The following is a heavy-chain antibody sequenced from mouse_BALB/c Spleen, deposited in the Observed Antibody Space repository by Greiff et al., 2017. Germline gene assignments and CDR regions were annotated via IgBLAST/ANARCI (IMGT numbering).Heavy chain of an antibody. D-gene: IGHD2-1*01. CDR2: ISSGSSTI. CDR1: GFTFSSFG. CDR3: ARGNTYAMDD. V-gene: IGHV5-17*02. Sequence: EVKVVESGGGLVQPGGSRKLSCAASGFTFSSFGMHWVRQAPEKGLEWVAYISSGSSTIYYADTVKGRFTISRDNPKNTLFLQMTSLRSEDTAMYYCARGNTYAMDDWGQGTSVTVSS. J-gene: IGHJ4*01.